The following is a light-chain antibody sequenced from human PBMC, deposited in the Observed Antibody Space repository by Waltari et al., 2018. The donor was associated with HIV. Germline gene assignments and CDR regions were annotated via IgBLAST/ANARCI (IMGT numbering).Light chain of an antibody. J-gene: IGLJ2*01. Sequence: QSALTQPASVSGSPGQSITISCTGTSSDVGGYNYVSWYQQHPGKAPKLVIYDVSERPSGVSNRFSGSKSSNTASLTISGLQAEDEADYNCCSYAGSSTLLFGGGTKVTVL. CDR1: SSDVGGYNY. CDR3: CSYAGSSTLL. V-gene: IGLV2-23*01. CDR2: DVS.